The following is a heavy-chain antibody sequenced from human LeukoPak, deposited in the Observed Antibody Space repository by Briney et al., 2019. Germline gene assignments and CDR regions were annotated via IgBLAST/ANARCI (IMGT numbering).Heavy chain of an antibody. CDR1: GGSFSGYH. D-gene: IGHD1-14*01. J-gene: IGHJ4*02. CDR2: IHHSGSA. V-gene: IGHV4-34*01. Sequence: SETLSLTCAVHGGSFSGYHWTWIRQPPGRGLEWIGEIHHSGSAKYNPSLKSRVTVSIDRSKNQFSLNLTSVTAADTAVYYCTRKMGVGGTRPFDYWGRGTLVTVSS. CDR3: TRKMGVGGTRPFDY.